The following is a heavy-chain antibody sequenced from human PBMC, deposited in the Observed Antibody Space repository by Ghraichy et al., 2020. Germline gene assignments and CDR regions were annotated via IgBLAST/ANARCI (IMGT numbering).Heavy chain of an antibody. J-gene: IGHJ6*02. CDR2: IKGDGSST. CDR3: TRDFYYFAMDV. V-gene: IGHV3-74*01. Sequence: GGSLRLSCEGSGFTISAYWMLWVRQAPGKGLVWVSSIKGDGSSTRYADSVKGRFTISRDNAKNTLYLQMNSLRADDTAVYYCTRDFYYFAMDVWGQGTTVTVSS. CDR1: GFTISAYW.